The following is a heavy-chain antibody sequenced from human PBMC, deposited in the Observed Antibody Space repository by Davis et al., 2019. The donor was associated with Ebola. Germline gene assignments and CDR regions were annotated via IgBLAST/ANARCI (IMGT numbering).Heavy chain of an antibody. D-gene: IGHD5-18*01. CDR1: GFNVISSY. CDR3: ARGVNGYRQF. CDR2: IYHGGNT. V-gene: IGHV3-53*01. Sequence: PGGSLRLSCEASGFNVISSYMAWVRQAPGKGLEWVSDIYHGGNTHTADSVEGRITISRDDSKNTVYLQMDRVRLEETAVYYCARGVNGYRQFWGQGILVTVSS. J-gene: IGHJ1*01.